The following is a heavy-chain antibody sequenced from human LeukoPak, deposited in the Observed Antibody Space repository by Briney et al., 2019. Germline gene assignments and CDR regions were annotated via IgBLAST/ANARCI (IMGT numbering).Heavy chain of an antibody. V-gene: IGHV4-28*01. CDR3: ARNQAVAANRGASDV. CDR2: IYYNGNT. Sequence: PSDTLSLTCAVSGYSISSNNWWAWVRPPARRGLEWTGYIYYNGNTYYNPYNPSLTSRVTMSVDTSKNQFSLKLDSVTEIDTAMYYCARNQAVAANRGASDVWGQGTMVTVSS. CDR1: GYSISSNNW. J-gene: IGHJ3*01. D-gene: IGHD6-19*01.